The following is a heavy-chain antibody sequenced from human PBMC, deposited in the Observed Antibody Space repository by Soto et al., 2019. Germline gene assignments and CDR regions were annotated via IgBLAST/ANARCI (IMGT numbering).Heavy chain of an antibody. CDR3: ARVGGHSGYTWDY. CDR2: INPNSGGT. V-gene: IGHV1-2*02. Sequence: GASVKVSCKASGYTFTGYYMHWVRQAPGQGLEWMGWINPNSGGTNYAQKFQGRVTMTRDTSISIAYMELSRLRSDDTAVYYCARVGGHSGYTWDYWGQGTLVTVSS. J-gene: IGHJ4*02. D-gene: IGHD5-12*01. CDR1: GYTFTGYY.